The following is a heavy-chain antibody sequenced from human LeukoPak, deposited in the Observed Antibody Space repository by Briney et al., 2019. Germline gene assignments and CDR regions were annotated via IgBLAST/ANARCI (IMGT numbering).Heavy chain of an antibody. D-gene: IGHD3-10*01. J-gene: IGHJ3*02. CDR2: INHSGST. CDR1: RGAFSGYY. Sequence: PSETLSLTCAVYRGAFSGYYWNWMRQPPGKGLEWSGEINHSGSTNYNPSLKSRVTISVDTSNNQFSLKLSSVTAADTAVYYCARGVTYYYGSGRYYSRKDAFDIWGQGTMVTVSS. V-gene: IGHV4-34*01. CDR3: ARGVTYYYGSGRYYSRKDAFDI.